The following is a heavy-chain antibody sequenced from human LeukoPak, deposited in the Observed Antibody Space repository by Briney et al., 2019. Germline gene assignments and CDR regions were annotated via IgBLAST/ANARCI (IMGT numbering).Heavy chain of an antibody. D-gene: IGHD2-15*01. J-gene: IGHJ4*02. Sequence: GGSLRLSCAASGFTFSSYWMHWVRQAPGKGLEWVSGISGSGGSTDYADSVKGRFTISRDNSKNTLYLQMNSLRAEDSAVYYCAKPRDSGGSWGYDYWGQGTLVTVSS. CDR2: ISGSGGST. V-gene: IGHV3-23*01. CDR1: GFTFSSYW. CDR3: AKPRDSGGSWGYDY.